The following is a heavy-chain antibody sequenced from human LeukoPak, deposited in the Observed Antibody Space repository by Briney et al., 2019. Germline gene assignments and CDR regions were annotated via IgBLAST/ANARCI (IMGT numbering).Heavy chain of an antibody. CDR1: GLTFTNYA. D-gene: IGHD3-9*01. J-gene: IGHJ4*02. CDR3: ESLGNYDILTGYYENY. V-gene: IGHV3-7*01. Sequence: GGSLRLSCAASGLTFTNYAMTWVRQAPGKGLEWVANIKQDGSEKYYVDSVKGRFTISRDNAKNSLYLQMNSLRAEDTAVYYCESLGNYDILTGYYENYWGQGTLVTVSS. CDR2: IKQDGSEK.